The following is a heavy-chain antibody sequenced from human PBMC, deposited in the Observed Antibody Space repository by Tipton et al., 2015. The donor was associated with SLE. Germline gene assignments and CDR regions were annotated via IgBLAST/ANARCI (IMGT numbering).Heavy chain of an antibody. CDR1: GFTFSSYW. D-gene: IGHD3-10*01. J-gene: IGHJ4*02. CDR2: IYSGGST. CDR3: ARDRRRYYGSGPFDY. V-gene: IGHV3-66*02. Sequence: SLRLSCAASGFTFSSYWMSWVRQAPGKGLEWVSVIYSGGSTYYADSVKGRFTISRDNSKNTLYLQMNSLRAEDTAVYYCARDRRRYYGSGPFDYWGQGTLVTVSS.